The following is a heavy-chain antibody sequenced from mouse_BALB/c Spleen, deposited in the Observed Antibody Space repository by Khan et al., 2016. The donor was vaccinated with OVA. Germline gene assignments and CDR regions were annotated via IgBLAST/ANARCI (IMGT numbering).Heavy chain of an antibody. Sequence: QVQLKESGPGLVAPSQSLSITCSISGFSLTSYGVNWVRQPPGKGMEWLGVIWGDGSTTYHSTLKSSLIITKDTSKRQVFLTLNSLQTDDTATYNCAKFTPEYYSRDYWGQGTSVTVSS. CDR3: AKFTPEYYSRDY. J-gene: IGHJ4*01. CDR1: GFSLTSYG. CDR2: IWGDGST. V-gene: IGHV2-3*01. D-gene: IGHD1-1*01.